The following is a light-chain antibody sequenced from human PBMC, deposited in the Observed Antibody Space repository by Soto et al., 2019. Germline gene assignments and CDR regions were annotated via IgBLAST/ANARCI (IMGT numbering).Light chain of an antibody. Sequence: QSVLTQPPSVSGAPGQRVTISCAGKSSNIGAGYDVHWYQQLPGTAPKLLIYDNTNRPSGVPDRFSGSKSGTSASLAITGLQAEDEADYYCQSYDSSLSGVLFGGGTKLTVL. CDR3: QSYDSSLSGVL. CDR1: SSNIGAGYD. J-gene: IGLJ3*02. V-gene: IGLV1-40*01. CDR2: DNT.